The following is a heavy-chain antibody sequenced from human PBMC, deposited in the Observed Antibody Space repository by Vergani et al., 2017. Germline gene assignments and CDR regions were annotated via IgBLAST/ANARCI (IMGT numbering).Heavy chain of an antibody. CDR3: AKTFFGVVISSEYFQH. Sequence: QVQLVESGGGLVKPGGSLRLSCAASGFTFSDYYMSWIRQAPGKGLEWVSYISSSGSTIYYADSVKGRFTISRDNSKNTLYLQMNSLRAEDTAVYYCAKTFFGVVISSEYFQHWGQGTLVTVSS. V-gene: IGHV3-11*01. CDR1: GFTFSDYY. J-gene: IGHJ1*01. D-gene: IGHD3-3*01. CDR2: ISSSGSTI.